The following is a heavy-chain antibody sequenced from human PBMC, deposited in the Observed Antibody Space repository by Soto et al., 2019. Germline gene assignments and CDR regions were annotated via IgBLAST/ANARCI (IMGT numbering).Heavy chain of an antibody. CDR2: MNPNSGNT. CDR1: GYTFTSYD. J-gene: IGHJ5*02. V-gene: IGHV1-8*01. Sequence: QVQLVQSGAEVKKPGASVKVSCKASGYTFTSYDINWVRQATGQGLEWMGWMNPNSGNTAYAQKFLGRVTMTRNTSISTAYLGLSSPRSEDTAVYYCARERTRGFHPWGQGTLVNVSS. CDR3: ARERTRGFHP.